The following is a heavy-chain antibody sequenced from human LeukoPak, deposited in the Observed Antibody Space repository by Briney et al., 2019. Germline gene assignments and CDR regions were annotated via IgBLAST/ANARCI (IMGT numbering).Heavy chain of an antibody. J-gene: IGHJ4*02. Sequence: PGGSLRLSCAASGFTFSNFGMHWVRQAPGKGLEWVAVISCDGSLTYYADSVRGRFTISRDDSKNTLYLQMTSLRGEDTALYYCAKERNYCVSTGCDYWGQGTQVTVSS. D-gene: IGHD2-21*01. CDR2: ISCDGSLT. CDR3: AKERNYCVSTGCDY. V-gene: IGHV3-30*18. CDR1: GFTFSNFG.